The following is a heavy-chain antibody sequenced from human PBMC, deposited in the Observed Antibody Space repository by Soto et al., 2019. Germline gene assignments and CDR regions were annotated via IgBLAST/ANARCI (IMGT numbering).Heavy chain of an antibody. CDR2: IYYSGST. D-gene: IGHD3-10*01. V-gene: IGHV4-39*01. CDR1: GGSISSSSYY. CDR3: ARHEKHGKVMVRGVTPIDY. J-gene: IGHJ4*02. Sequence: PSETLSLTCTVSGGSISSSSYYWGWIRQPPGKGLEWIGSIYYSGSTYYNPSLKSRVTISVDTSKNQFSLKLSSVTAADTAVYYCARHEKHGKVMVRGVTPIDYWGQGTLVTVSS.